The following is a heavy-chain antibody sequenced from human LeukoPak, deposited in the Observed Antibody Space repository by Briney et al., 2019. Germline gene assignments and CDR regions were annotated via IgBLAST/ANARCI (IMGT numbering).Heavy chain of an antibody. CDR2: ISYSGST. CDR1: GGSISSSSYY. J-gene: IGHJ2*01. CDR3: ARQTDSSGYYYWYFDL. Sequence: PSETLSLTCTVSGGSISSSSYYWGWIRPPPGKGLEWVGSISYSGSTYYNPSLKSRVTISVDTSKNQFSLKLSSVTAADTAVYYCARQTDSSGYYYWYFDLWGRGTLVTVSS. D-gene: IGHD3-22*01. V-gene: IGHV4-39*01.